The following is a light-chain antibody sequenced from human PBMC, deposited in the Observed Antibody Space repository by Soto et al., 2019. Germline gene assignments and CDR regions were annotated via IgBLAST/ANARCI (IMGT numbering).Light chain of an antibody. CDR2: GAS. V-gene: IGKV3-15*01. CDR3: QQYHNWPPF. CDR1: QSVSSN. J-gene: IGKJ4*01. Sequence: EIVMTQSPGTLSVSPGERATLSCRASQSVSSNLAWYQQKPGQARRLLIYGASTRATGIPARFSGSGSETDFTLTISSLQSEDFAVYYCQQYHNWPPFFRGGAKVAIK.